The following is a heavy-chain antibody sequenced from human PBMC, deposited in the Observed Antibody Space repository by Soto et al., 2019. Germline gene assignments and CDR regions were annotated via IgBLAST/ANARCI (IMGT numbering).Heavy chain of an antibody. CDR2: IYYSGST. CDR3: ARDLAARPPDYYYYMDV. V-gene: IGHV4-59*01. Sequence: PSETLSLTYTVSGGSISSYYWSWIRQPPGKGLEWIGYIYYSGSTNYNPSLKSRVTISVDTSKNQFSLKLSSVTAADTAVYYCARDLAARPPDYYYYMDVWGKGTTVTVSS. CDR1: GGSISSYY. J-gene: IGHJ6*03. D-gene: IGHD6-6*01.